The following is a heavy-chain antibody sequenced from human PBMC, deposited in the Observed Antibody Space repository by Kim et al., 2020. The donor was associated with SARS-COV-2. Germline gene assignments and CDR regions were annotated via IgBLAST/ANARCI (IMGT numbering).Heavy chain of an antibody. D-gene: IGHD1-7*01. CDR2: INPNSGGT. J-gene: IGHJ4*02. CDR3: ARGLALELPHFDY. V-gene: IGHV1-2*06. CDR1: GYTFTGYY. Sequence: ASVKVSCKASGYTFTGYYMHWVRQAPGQGLEWMGRINPNSGGTNYAQKFQGRVTMTTDTSISTAYMELRRLRSDDTAVYYCARGLALELPHFDYWGQGTLVTVSS.